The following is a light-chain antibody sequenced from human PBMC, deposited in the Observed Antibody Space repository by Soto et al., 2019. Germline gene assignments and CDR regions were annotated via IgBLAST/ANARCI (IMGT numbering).Light chain of an antibody. CDR2: DAS. CDR3: QQFNNLWT. J-gene: IGKJ1*01. CDR1: QGISSA. V-gene: IGKV1D-13*01. Sequence: IQMTQSPSSLSASVGDRFTITCRASQGISSALAWYQQKPGKAPKLLIYDASSLESGVPSRFSGSGSGTDFTLTISSLQPEDFATYYCQQFNNLWTFGQGTKVDIK.